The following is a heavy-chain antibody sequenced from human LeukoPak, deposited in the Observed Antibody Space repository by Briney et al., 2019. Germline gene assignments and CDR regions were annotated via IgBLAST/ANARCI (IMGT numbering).Heavy chain of an antibody. CDR2: ISSTSNYI. J-gene: IGHJ3*02. Sequence: GGSLRLSCAASGFTFSTYAISWVRQAPGKGLEWVSCISSTSNYIFYADSVRGRFTISRDNAKNSLYLQMDSLRAEDTAVYYCARGGIITSYAFEICGQGAMVTVSS. V-gene: IGHV3-21*01. CDR1: GFTFSTYA. CDR3: ARGGIITSYAFEI. D-gene: IGHD1-26*01.